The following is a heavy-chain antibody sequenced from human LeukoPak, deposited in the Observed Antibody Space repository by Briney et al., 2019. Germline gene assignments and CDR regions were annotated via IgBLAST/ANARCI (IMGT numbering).Heavy chain of an antibody. Sequence: GGSLRLSCAASGFTFSSYAMSWARQPPGKGLEWVSGISGSGDNTYYADSVKGRFTISRDNSKNTLYLQMNSLRAEDTAVYYCAKDAYSSGWLDAFDIWGQGTMVTVSS. CDR1: GFTFSSYA. D-gene: IGHD6-19*01. CDR2: ISGSGDNT. V-gene: IGHV3-23*01. J-gene: IGHJ3*02. CDR3: AKDAYSSGWLDAFDI.